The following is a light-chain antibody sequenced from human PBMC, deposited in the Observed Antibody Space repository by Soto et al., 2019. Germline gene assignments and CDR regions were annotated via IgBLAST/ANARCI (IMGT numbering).Light chain of an antibody. CDR1: SSDVGGYKF. V-gene: IGLV2-23*01. Sequence: QSVLTQPASVSGSPGQSITISCTGISSDVGGYKFVSWYQLHPGKAPRLIIYEATRRPSGVSNRFSGSKSGNTASLTMSGLQAEDEAEYYCCSYASSGPYVFGSGTQLTVL. CDR3: CSYASSGPYV. CDR2: EAT. J-gene: IGLJ7*01.